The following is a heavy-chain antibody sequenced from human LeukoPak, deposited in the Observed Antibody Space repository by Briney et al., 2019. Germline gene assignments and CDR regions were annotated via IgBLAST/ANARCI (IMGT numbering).Heavy chain of an antibody. CDR1: GYSFTNYW. V-gene: IGHV5-51*01. D-gene: IGHD4-23*01. CDR3: ARQGDAVVTDV. Sequence: GESLKISCKGFGYSFTNYWIGWVRQMPGKGLEWMAFINPGDSDTRYSPSFQGHVTISVDKSINTAYLQWGSLKASDTAMYYCARQGDAVVTDVWGQGTTVIVSS. J-gene: IGHJ6*02. CDR2: INPGDSDT.